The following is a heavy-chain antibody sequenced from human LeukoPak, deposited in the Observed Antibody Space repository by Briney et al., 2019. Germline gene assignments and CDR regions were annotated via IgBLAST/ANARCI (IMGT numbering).Heavy chain of an antibody. CDR1: GFTFSSYA. D-gene: IGHD3-22*01. CDR3: ARGGQSKYDSSGYLNYFDY. Sequence: GGSLRLSCAASGFTFSSYAMYWDRQAPGKGLEYVSSISSNGGSTYYANSVKGRFTISRDNSKNTLYLQMGSLRAEDMAVYYCARGGQSKYDSSGYLNYFDYWGQGTLVTVSS. V-gene: IGHV3-64*01. CDR2: ISSNGGST. J-gene: IGHJ4*02.